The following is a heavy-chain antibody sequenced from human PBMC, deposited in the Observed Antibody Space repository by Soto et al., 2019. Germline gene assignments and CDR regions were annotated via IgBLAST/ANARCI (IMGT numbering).Heavy chain of an antibody. Sequence: QVQLVQSGAEVKKPGSSVKVSCKASGGTFSSYAISWVRQAPGQGLEWMGGITPIFGTANDVQKFQGSVTITADESTSTAYMELSSLRSEDTAVYYCARESRYCSGGSCYFLPGIDYWGQGTLVTVSS. J-gene: IGHJ4*02. CDR3: ARESRYCSGGSCYFLPGIDY. CDR1: GGTFSSYA. D-gene: IGHD2-15*01. CDR2: ITPIFGTA. V-gene: IGHV1-69*12.